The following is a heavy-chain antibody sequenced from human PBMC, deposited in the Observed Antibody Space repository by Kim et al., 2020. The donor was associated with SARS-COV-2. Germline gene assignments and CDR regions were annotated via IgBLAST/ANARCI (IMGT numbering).Heavy chain of an antibody. Sequence: GGSLRLSCAASGFTFSDYTMTWVRQAPGKGLEWVSLISSSSYINHADSVKGRFTISRDNAKNSLFLQMNSLRAEDTAMYYCARAGGRWLNWFDPWGQGTL. D-gene: IGHD3-22*01. CDR3: ARAGGRWLNWFDP. CDR1: GFTFSDYT. V-gene: IGHV3-21*01. J-gene: IGHJ5*02. CDR2: ISSSSYI.